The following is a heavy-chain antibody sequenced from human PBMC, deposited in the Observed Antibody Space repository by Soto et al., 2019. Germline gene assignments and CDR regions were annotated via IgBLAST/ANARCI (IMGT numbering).Heavy chain of an antibody. D-gene: IGHD2-2*01. CDR2: IYYSGST. CDR3: ARGYPIVLVPVGKWFDP. Sequence: PSETLSLTCTVSGGSLSSGGYYWSWIRQHPGKGLEWIGYIYYSGSTYYNPSLKSRVTISVDTSKNQFSLKLSSVTAADTAVYYCARGYPIVLVPVGKWFDPWGQGTLVTVSS. J-gene: IGHJ5*02. CDR1: GGSLSSGGYY. V-gene: IGHV4-31*03.